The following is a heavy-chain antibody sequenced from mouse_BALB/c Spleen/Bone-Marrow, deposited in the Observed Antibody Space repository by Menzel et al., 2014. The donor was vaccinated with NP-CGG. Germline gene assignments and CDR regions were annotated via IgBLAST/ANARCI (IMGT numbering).Heavy chain of an antibody. J-gene: IGHJ2*01. CDR2: INPYNGGT. Sequence: EVQLQQSGAELVKPGASIKFSCTASGFSFTDYYMHWVKQSPGKDLEWIGIINPYNGGTRYNPKFKGKATLTADKSSNTAYMELLSLTSEDSAVYYCASDYDGYYFDYWGQGTTLTVSS. D-gene: IGHD2-4*01. CDR1: GFSFTDYY. V-gene: IGHV1-19*01. CDR3: ASDYDGYYFDY.